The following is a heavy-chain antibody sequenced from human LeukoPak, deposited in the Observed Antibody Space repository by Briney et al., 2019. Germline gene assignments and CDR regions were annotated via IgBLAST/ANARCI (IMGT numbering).Heavy chain of an antibody. D-gene: IGHD6-6*01. CDR1: GGSFSGYY. CDR3: ARRSRYSALDY. J-gene: IGHJ4*02. Sequence: SETLSLTCAVYGGSFSGYYWSWIRQPPGKGLEWIGEINHSGSTNYNPSLKSRVTISVDTSKNQFSLKLSSGTAADTAVYYCARRSRYSALDYWGQGTLVTVSS. CDR2: INHSGST. V-gene: IGHV4-34*01.